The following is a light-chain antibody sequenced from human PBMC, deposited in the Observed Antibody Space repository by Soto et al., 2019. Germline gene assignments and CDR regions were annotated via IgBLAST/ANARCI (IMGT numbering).Light chain of an antibody. Sequence: EIVLTQSPATLSLSPGARATLSCRATQSVSTYLAWYQQKPGRAPRLLIYDASKRATGIPARFSGSGSGTGFTLTSSSLEPEDFAVYYWQQRSKWPIPFGQGTRLET. CDR1: QSVSTY. J-gene: IGKJ5*01. CDR3: QQRSKWPIP. V-gene: IGKV3-11*01. CDR2: DAS.